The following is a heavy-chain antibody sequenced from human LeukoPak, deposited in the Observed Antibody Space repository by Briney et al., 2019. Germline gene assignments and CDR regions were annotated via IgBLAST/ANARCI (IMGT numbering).Heavy chain of an antibody. D-gene: IGHD2-2*01. CDR3: ARLVVVPAAPNYYFDY. J-gene: IGHJ4*02. CDR2: ISHSGTT. V-gene: IGHV4-39*01. CDR1: GGSLSSGNYQ. Sequence: NPSETLSLTCTVSGGSLSSGNYQWGWIRQPPGKGLEWIALISHSGTTYYNPSLKSRVTMSVDTSKNQFSLKLNSVTAADTAVYYCARLVVVPAAPNYYFDYWGQGTLVTVSS.